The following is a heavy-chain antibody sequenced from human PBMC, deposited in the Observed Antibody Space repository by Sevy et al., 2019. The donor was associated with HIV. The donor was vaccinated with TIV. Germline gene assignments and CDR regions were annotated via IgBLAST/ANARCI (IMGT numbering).Heavy chain of an antibody. Sequence: GGSLRLSCAASGFTFSSYSMNWVRQAPGKGLEWVSYISSSSSTIYYADSVKGRFTISRDNAKNSLYLQMNSLRDEDTAVYYCARRGRGWLQSTGPDIRGQGTMVTVSS. CDR2: ISSSSSTI. CDR1: GFTFSSYS. CDR3: ARRGRGWLQSTGPDI. D-gene: IGHD5-12*01. J-gene: IGHJ3*02. V-gene: IGHV3-48*02.